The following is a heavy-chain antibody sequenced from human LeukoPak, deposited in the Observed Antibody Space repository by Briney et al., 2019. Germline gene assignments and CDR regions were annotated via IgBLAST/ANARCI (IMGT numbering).Heavy chain of an antibody. CDR3: ARTLKDYYDSSGYYYYYYMDV. CDR2: IYYSGST. J-gene: IGHJ6*03. CDR1: GGSISSGSYY. D-gene: IGHD3-22*01. Sequence: PSQTLSLTCTVSGGSISSGSYYWSWIRQPAGKGLEWIGYIYYSGSTNYNPSLKSRVTISVDTSKNQFSLKLSSVTAADTAVYYCARTLKDYYDSSGYYYYYYMDVWGKGTTVTVSS. V-gene: IGHV4-61*10.